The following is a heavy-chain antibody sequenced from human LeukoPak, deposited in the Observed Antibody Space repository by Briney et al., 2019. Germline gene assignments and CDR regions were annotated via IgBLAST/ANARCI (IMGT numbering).Heavy chain of an antibody. V-gene: IGHV4-38-2*02. J-gene: IGHJ4*02. CDR2: IYHSGSI. CDR1: GYSISSGYY. Sequence: PSETLSLTCTVSGYSISSGYYWGWIRQPPGKGLEWIGNIYHSGSIYHKPSLKSRVTISVDTSKNQFSLKLSSVTAADTAVYYCARDRIYGSGSDHFDYWGQGTLVTVSS. CDR3: ARDRIYGSGSDHFDY. D-gene: IGHD3-10*01.